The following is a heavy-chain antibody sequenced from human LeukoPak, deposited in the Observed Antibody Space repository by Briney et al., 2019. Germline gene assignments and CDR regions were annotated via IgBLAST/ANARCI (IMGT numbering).Heavy chain of an antibody. Sequence: GGSLRLSCAASGFTFSSYSMNWVRQAPGKGLEWVSYISSSSSTIYYADSVKGRFTISRDNAKNSLYLQMNSLRAEDTAVYYCARSDSSSWGYYYYYYMDVWGKGTTVTVSS. D-gene: IGHD6-13*01. CDR1: GFTFSSYS. CDR3: ARSDSSSWGYYYYYYMDV. V-gene: IGHV3-48*04. CDR2: ISSSSSTI. J-gene: IGHJ6*03.